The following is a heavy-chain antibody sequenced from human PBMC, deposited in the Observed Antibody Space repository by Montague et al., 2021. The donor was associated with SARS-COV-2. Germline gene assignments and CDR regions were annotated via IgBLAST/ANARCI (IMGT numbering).Heavy chain of an antibody. D-gene: IGHD2-15*01. CDR3: ARERRYCSGGSCDCGWFAP. V-gene: IGHV4-38-2*02. J-gene: IGHJ5*02. Sequence: SETLSLTCTVSGYSISSGYYWGWIRQPPGKGLEWIGRIYHRGSTYYNPSLKSRVTISVDTSKNQFSLKLSSVTAADTAVYYCARERRYCSGGSCDCGWFAPWGQGTLVTVSP. CDR1: GYSISSGYY. CDR2: IYHRGST.